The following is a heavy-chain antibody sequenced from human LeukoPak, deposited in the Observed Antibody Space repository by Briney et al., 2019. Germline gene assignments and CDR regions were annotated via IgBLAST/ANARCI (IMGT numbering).Heavy chain of an antibody. D-gene: IGHD5-18*01. Sequence: GGSLRLSCAASGFTFSSYWMHWVRQAPGKGLGWVSRINSDGSSTSYADSVKGRFTISRDNAKNTLYLQMNSLRAEDTAVYYCARGRYTAFDYWGQGTLVTVSS. CDR3: ARGRYTAFDY. CDR2: INSDGSST. J-gene: IGHJ4*02. CDR1: GFTFSSYW. V-gene: IGHV3-74*01.